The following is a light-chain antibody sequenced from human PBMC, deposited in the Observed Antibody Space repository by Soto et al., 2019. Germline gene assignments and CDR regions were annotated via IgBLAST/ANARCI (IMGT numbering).Light chain of an antibody. CDR1: SSDVGGYNY. J-gene: IGLJ3*02. CDR2: DVS. V-gene: IGLV2-14*01. Sequence: QSVLTQPASVSGSPGQSITISCTGTSSDVGGYNYVSWYQQHPGKAPKLMIYDVSNPPSGVSNRFSGSKSGNTASLTISGLQAEDEADYYCSSYTSSSTLWVFGGGTKLTVL. CDR3: SSYTSSSTLWV.